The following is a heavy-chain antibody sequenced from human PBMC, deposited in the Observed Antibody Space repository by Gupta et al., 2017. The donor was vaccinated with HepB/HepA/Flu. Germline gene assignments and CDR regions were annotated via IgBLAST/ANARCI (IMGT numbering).Heavy chain of an antibody. CDR3: AKDMDTAMSGPYYYYGMDV. CDR2: ISGDGGST. V-gene: IGHV3-43*02. D-gene: IGHD5-18*01. CDR1: GFTFDYYA. Sequence: EVQLVDSGGGVVQPGGSLRLSCAASGFTFDYYAMHSVRQAPGKGLEWVSLISGDGGSTYYADSVKGRFTISRDNSKNSLYLQMNSLRTEDTALYYCAKDMDTAMSGPYYYYGMDVWGQGTTVTVSS. J-gene: IGHJ6*02.